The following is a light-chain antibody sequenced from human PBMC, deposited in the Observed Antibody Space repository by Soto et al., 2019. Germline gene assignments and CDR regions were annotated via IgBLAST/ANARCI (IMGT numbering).Light chain of an antibody. CDR1: QSVRSSY. CDR2: GAS. CDR3: QQYNDWPLT. Sequence: ENVLTQSPGTLSLSPGDRATLSCRASQSVRSSYLAWYQQKPGQAPRLLIFGASNRATGIPDRFSGSGSGTDFTLIIRGLQSEDFALYYCQQYNDWPLTFGGGTKVDIK. V-gene: IGKV3-20*01. J-gene: IGKJ4*01.